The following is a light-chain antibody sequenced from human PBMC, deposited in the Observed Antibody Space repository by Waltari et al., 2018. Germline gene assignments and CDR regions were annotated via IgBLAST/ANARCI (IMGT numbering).Light chain of an antibody. V-gene: IGLV2-11*01. CDR1: SSDVGGYNS. CDR3: CSYAGRYTWV. Sequence: QSALTQPRSVSGSPGQSVTIPCTGTSSDVGGYNSVSWFQQHPGKAPKLMIHDVSKRPSGVPDRFSGSKSGNTASLTISGLQADDETDYYCCSYAGRYTWVFGGGTKLTVL. J-gene: IGLJ3*02. CDR2: DVS.